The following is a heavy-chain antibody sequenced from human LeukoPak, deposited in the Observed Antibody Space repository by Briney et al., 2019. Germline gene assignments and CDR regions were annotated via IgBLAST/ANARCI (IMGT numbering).Heavy chain of an antibody. Sequence: GGSLRPSCAASGFTFSNAWMSWVRQSPGKGLEWVGRIKSKTDGGTSDYAAPVKGRFTISGDDSKNTLYLQMNSLKTEDTAVYYSTTLHDYGDYFRYYFYMDVWGKGATVTVSS. CDR3: TTLHDYGDYFRYYFYMDV. V-gene: IGHV3-15*01. CDR1: GFTFSNAW. D-gene: IGHD4-17*01. CDR2: IKSKTDGGTS. J-gene: IGHJ6*03.